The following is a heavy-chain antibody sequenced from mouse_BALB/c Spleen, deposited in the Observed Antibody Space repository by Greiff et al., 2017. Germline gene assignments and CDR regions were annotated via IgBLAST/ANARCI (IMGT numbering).Heavy chain of an antibody. CDR3: ARGGYDYDRGAWFAY. CDR1: GFSLTSYG. Sequence: VQRVESGPGLVAPSQSLSITCTVSGFSLTSYGVHWVRQPPGKGLEWLGVIWAGGSTNYNSALMSRLSISKDNSKSQVFLKMNSLQTDDTAMYYCARGGYDYDRGAWFAYWGQGTLVTVSA. J-gene: IGHJ3*01. V-gene: IGHV2-9*02. D-gene: IGHD2-4*01. CDR2: IWAGGST.